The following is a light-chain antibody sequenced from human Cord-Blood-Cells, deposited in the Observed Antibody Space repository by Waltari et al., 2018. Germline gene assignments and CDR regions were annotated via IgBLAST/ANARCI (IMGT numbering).Light chain of an antibody. CDR3: SSYAGSNNFVV. Sequence: QSALTQPPSASGSPGQSVTISCTGTSRDVGGYNYVSWYQTHPGKAPKLMISEVSKRPSGVPDRFSGSKSGNTASLTVSGLQAEDEADYYCSSYAGSNNFVVFGGGTKLTVL. V-gene: IGLV2-8*01. CDR1: SRDVGGYNY. J-gene: IGLJ2*01. CDR2: EVS.